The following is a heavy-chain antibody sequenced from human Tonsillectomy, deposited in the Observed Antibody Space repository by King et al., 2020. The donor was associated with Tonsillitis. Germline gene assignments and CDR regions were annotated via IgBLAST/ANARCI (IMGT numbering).Heavy chain of an antibody. J-gene: IGHJ4*02. Sequence: VQLVESGAEVKKPGESLKISCKGSGYSFTSYWIGWVRQMPGKGLEWMGIIYPGDSDTRYSPSFQGQVTISADKAISTAYLEWSSLKASDTAMYYCARGGRCSNSWYYGPLDYWGQGTLVTVSS. V-gene: IGHV5-51*01. CDR3: ARGGRCSNSWYYGPLDY. CDR2: IYPGDSDT. D-gene: IGHD6-13*01. CDR1: GYSFTSYW.